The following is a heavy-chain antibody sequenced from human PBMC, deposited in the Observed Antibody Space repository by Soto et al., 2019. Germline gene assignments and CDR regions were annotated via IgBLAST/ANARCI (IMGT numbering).Heavy chain of an antibody. CDR3: ARVTFMVRGVLDNWFDP. Sequence: QVPLVQSGAEVKKPGSSVTVSCNASGGTFSSYAIHWVRQAPGQGLEWMGGIIPMYGPAKYAQRFQGRVTITADESTTTLYMELTSLTSQDTAVYYCARVTFMVRGVLDNWFDPWGHGTLVTVSS. J-gene: IGHJ5*02. D-gene: IGHD3-10*01. V-gene: IGHV1-69*01. CDR1: GGTFSSYA. CDR2: IIPMYGPA.